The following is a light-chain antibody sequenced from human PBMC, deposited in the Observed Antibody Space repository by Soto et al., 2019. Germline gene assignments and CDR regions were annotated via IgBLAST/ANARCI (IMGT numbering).Light chain of an antibody. CDR2: ATS. CDR3: HQYNNWPPST. CDR1: QSVSTYY. V-gene: IGKV3-20*01. Sequence: EIVLTQSPGTLSLSPGERASLTCRASQSVSTYYLAWYQQKSGQAPRLLIHATSSRASGIPDRFSGSGSGTDFTLTINNLQSEDFGVYYCHQYNNWPPSTFGQGTRLEIK. J-gene: IGKJ5*01.